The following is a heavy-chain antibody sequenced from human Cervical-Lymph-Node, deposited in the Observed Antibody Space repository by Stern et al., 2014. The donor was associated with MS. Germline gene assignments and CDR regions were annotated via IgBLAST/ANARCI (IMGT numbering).Heavy chain of an antibody. CDR2: INHSGST. CDR3: ARAPGAARPCDY. J-gene: IGHJ4*02. CDR1: GGSFSGYY. V-gene: IGHV4-34*01. Sequence: VQLGQWGAGLLKPSETLSLTCAVYGGSFSGYYWSWIRQPPGKGLEWIGEINHSGSTNYNPSLKSRVTISVDTSKNQFSLKLSSVTAADTAVYYCARAPGAARPCDYWGQGTLVTVSS. D-gene: IGHD6-6*01.